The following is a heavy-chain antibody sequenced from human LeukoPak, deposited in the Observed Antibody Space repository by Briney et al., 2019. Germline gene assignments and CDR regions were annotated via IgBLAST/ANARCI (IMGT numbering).Heavy chain of an antibody. D-gene: IGHD4-17*01. CDR1: GYTFTSYD. CDR2: MNPNSGNT. CDR3: ARDGSTTVPLDY. V-gene: IGHV1-8*01. Sequence: ASVKVSCKASGYTFTSYDINWVRQATGQGLEWMGWMNPNSGNTGYAQKFQGRVTMTRNTSISTAYMELSSLRSEDTAVYYCARDGSTTVPLDYWGQGTLVTVSS. J-gene: IGHJ4*02.